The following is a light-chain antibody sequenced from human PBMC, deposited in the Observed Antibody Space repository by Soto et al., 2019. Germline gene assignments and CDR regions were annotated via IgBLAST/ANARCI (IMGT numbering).Light chain of an antibody. J-gene: IGKJ1*01. CDR3: HQYSSSRRT. CDR2: GAS. Sequence: EIVLTQSPGTLSLSPGERVTRSCRASRRGSSYFLDWYQQRPGQAPRLLIYGASIWVAGIPDRFSGSGSGTDFTLTISSLEPGDFAVYYCHQYSSSRRTFGQGTKVDIK. V-gene: IGKV3-20*01. CDR1: RRGSSYF.